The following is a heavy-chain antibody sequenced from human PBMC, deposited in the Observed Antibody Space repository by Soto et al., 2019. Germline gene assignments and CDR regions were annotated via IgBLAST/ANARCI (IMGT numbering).Heavy chain of an antibody. CDR2: ISAHNGYT. Sequence: QVQLVQSGSEVREPGASVKVSCKTSGYIFTKHGISWVRQAPGQGLEWLGWISAHNGYTNYAENFQGRLTLTTNTSASTAYMELRSPRSDDTAIYYCARVYGYGYGHFDFWGQGTLVTASS. V-gene: IGHV1-18*01. J-gene: IGHJ4*02. D-gene: IGHD2-2*03. CDR1: GYIFTKHG. CDR3: ARVYGYGYGHFDF.